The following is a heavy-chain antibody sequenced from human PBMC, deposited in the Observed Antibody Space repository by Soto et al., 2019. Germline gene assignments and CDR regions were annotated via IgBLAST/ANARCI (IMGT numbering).Heavy chain of an antibody. CDR1: GCSFSTYT. Sequence: GSLGLSCTASGCSFSTYTMNGVRQAPGKGLQWVASITNRGTHTYSADSVKGRFTISRDNDKNSLYLQMNNLRAEDTATYYCARAHEVAWFDSWGLGTLVTVSS. CDR2: ITNRGTHT. CDR3: ARAHEVAWFDS. J-gene: IGHJ5*01. V-gene: IGHV3-21*06. D-gene: IGHD2-15*01.